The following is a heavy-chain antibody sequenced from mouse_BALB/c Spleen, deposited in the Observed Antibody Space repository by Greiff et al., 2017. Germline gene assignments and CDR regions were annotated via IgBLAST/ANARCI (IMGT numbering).Heavy chain of an antibody. CDR2: INPSNGGT. Sequence: QVQLQQPGAELVKPGASVKLSCKASGYTFTSYYMYWVKQRPGQGLEWIGGINPSNGGTNFNEKFKSKATLTVDKSSSTAYMQLSSLTSEDSAVYYCTRGLCRGYAMDYWGQGTSVTVSS. D-gene: IGHD1-1*02. V-gene: IGHV1S81*02. CDR1: GYTFTSYY. J-gene: IGHJ4*01. CDR3: TRGLCRGYAMDY.